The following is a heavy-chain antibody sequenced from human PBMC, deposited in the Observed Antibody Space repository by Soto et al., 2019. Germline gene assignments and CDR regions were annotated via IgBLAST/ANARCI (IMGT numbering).Heavy chain of an antibody. V-gene: IGHV3-30-3*01. D-gene: IGHD5-18*01. CDR1: GFTFSSYA. Sequence: QVQLVESGGGVVQPGRSLRLSCAASGFTFSSYAMHWVRQAPGKGLEWVAVISYDGSNKYYADSMKGRFTISRDNSKNTLYLQMNSLRAKDTAVYYCARGLDTAMVLVYWGQGTLVTVSS. CDR3: ARGLDTAMVLVY. J-gene: IGHJ4*02. CDR2: ISYDGSNK.